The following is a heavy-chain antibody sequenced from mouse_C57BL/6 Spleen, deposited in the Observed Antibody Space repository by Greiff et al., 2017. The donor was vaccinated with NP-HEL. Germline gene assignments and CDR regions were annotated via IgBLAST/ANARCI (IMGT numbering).Heavy chain of an antibody. CDR3: ARIEGYAMDY. V-gene: IGHV1-81*01. J-gene: IGHJ4*01. CDR2: IYPRSGTT. CDR1: GYTFTSYG. Sequence: QVQLQQSGAELARPGASVKLSCKASGYTFTSYGISWVKQRTGQGLEWIGEIYPRSGTTYYNERFKGKATLTADKSSSTAYMELRSLTSEDSAVYFCARIEGYAMDYWGQGTSVTVSS.